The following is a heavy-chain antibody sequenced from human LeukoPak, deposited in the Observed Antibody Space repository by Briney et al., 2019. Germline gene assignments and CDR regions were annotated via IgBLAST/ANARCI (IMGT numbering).Heavy chain of an antibody. CDR3: ARDLWVIPPSSSWSVDFDY. V-gene: IGHV1-2*03. CDR1: GYTFTGYY. CDR2: INPNSGGT. J-gene: IGHJ4*02. D-gene: IGHD6-13*01. Sequence: LAASVKVSCKASGYTFTGYYMHWVRQAPGQGLEWMGWINPNSGGTNYAQKFQGRVTMTRDTSISTAYMELSRLRSDDTAVYYCARDLWVIPPSSSWSVDFDYWGQGTLVTVSS.